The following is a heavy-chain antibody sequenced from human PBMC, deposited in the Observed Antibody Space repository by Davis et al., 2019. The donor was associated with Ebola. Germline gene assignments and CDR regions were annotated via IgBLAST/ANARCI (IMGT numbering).Heavy chain of an antibody. D-gene: IGHD3/OR15-3a*01. J-gene: IGHJ4*02. Sequence: GESLKISCAASGFTFSSYWMHWVRQAPGKGLVWVSRISRDGSSTKYAASVRGRFTISRDNVKNTVYVQMNSLRPEDTAVYYCAREGLGDYYFDYWGQGALVTVSS. CDR3: AREGLGDYYFDY. CDR1: GFTFSSYW. CDR2: ISRDGSST. V-gene: IGHV3-74*01.